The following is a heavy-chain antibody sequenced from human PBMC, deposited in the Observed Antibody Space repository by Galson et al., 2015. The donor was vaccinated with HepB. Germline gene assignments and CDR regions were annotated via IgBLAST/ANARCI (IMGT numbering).Heavy chain of an antibody. CDR2: ISAYNGNT. V-gene: IGHV1-18*04. D-gene: IGHD3-10*01. J-gene: IGHJ6*02. CDR1: GYTFTSYG. Sequence: SVKVSCKASGYTFTSYGISWVRQAPGQGLEWMGWISAYNGNTNYAQNLQGRVTMTTDTSTNTAYMELRGLRSDDTAIYYCARDFLVRGVIYYYYYGLDVWGQGTTVTVSS. CDR3: ARDFLVRGVIYYYYYGLDV.